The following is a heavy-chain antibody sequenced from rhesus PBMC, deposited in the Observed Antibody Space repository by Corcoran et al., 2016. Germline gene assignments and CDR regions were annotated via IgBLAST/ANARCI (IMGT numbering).Heavy chain of an antibody. CDR1: GGSISSSY. Sequence: QLQLQESGPGLVKPSETLSVTCAVSGGSISSSYWSWIRQAPGKGLEWIGYIYGCGISTNYNPRRKRRVTRSLDTSKNRLSLKLSSVTTADTAVYDCARASNWGDYSDGLDSWGQGVVVTVSS. V-gene: IGHV4-169*01. D-gene: IGHD3-34*01. CDR2: IYGCGIST. J-gene: IGHJ6*01. CDR3: ARASNWGDYSDGLDS.